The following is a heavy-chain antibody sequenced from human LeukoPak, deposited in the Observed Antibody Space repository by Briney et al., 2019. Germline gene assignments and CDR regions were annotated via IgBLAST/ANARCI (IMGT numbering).Heavy chain of an antibody. J-gene: IGHJ4*02. D-gene: IGHD5-18*01. CDR3: ARRGHGFGSPFDY. CDR1: GFTVSDYY. V-gene: IGHV3-66*04. CDR2: IYSGGST. Sequence: PGGSLRLSCAGSGFTVSDYYMSWVRQAPGKGLEWVSMIYSGGSTYYADSVKGRFTISRDNSKNTLDLQMNSLRAEDTAVYYCARRGHGFGSPFDYWGQGTLVTVSS.